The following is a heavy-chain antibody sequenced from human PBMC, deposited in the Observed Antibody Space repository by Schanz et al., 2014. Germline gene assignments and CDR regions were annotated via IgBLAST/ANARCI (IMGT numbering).Heavy chain of an antibody. V-gene: IGHV3-74*02. CDR3: ARPALWCGDNCFDP. Sequence: EVQLLESGGGLVQPGGSLRLSCLASGFAFSSYWMHWVRQVPGKGLVWVSRIKSDGSSTSYADSVKGRFTISRDNAKNTLYLQMNSLRAEDTAVYYCARPALWCGDNCFDPWGQGTLVTVSS. J-gene: IGHJ5*02. CDR2: IKSDGSST. D-gene: IGHD3-10*01. CDR1: GFAFSSYW.